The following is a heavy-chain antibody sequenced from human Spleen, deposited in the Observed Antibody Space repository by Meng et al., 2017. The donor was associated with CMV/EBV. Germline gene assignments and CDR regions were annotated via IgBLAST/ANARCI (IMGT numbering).Heavy chain of an antibody. J-gene: IGHJ5*02. CDR2: INHSGST. CDR1: YC. D-gene: IGHD3-3*01. CDR3: ARAHPRGITIFGVVIVGNWFDP. Sequence: YCWSWIRQRPGKGLEWIGEINHSGSTNYNPSLKSRVTISVDTSKNQFSLKLSSVTAADTAVYYCARAHPRGITIFGVVIVGNWFDPWGQGTLVTVSS. V-gene: IGHV4-34*01.